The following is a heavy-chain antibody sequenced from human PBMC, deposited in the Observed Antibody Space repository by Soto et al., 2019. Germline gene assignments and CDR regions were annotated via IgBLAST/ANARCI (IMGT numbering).Heavy chain of an antibody. Sequence: GGSLRLSCAASGFTYGNHGMIWVRQAPGKGLEWVSAISGSGGSTYYADSVKGRFTISRDNSKNTLFLQMNSLRVEDTAVYYCAKEVVPDYWGQGTLVTVSS. CDR3: AKEVVPDY. CDR1: GFTYGNHG. J-gene: IGHJ4*02. V-gene: IGHV3-23*01. CDR2: ISGSGGST. D-gene: IGHD2-15*01.